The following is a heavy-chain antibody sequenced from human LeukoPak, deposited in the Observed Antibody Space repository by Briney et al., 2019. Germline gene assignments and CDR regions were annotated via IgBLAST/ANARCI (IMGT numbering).Heavy chain of an antibody. D-gene: IGHD2-15*01. CDR3: APVPLGYCSGGSCLLPY. J-gene: IGHJ4*02. Sequence: GASVKVSCKASGGTFSSYAISWVRQAPGQGLEWMGGIIPIFGTANYAQKFQGRVTITADKSTSTAYMELSSLRSEDTAVYYCAPVPLGYCSGGSCLLPYWGQGTLVTVSS. CDR1: GGTFSSYA. V-gene: IGHV1-69*06. CDR2: IIPIFGTA.